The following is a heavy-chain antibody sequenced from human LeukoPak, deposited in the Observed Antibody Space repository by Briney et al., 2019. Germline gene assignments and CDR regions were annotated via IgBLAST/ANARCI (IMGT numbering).Heavy chain of an antibody. J-gene: IGHJ3*01. V-gene: IGHV1-18*01. D-gene: IGHD3-3*01. CDR3: ARGDYDFWTGYTAFDF. CDR2: SSGYNGNT. Sequence: GASVKVSCKGSGYIFTSYGISWVRQAPRQGLEWMGWSSGYNGNTKYAQKVQGRVTLTIDTSMNTAYMEVRRLRSDDTAVYYCARGDYDFWTGYTAFDFWGPGTMVTVSS. CDR1: GYIFTSYG.